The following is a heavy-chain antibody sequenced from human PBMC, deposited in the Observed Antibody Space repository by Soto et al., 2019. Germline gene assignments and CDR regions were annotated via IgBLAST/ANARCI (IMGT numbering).Heavy chain of an antibody. CDR3: VKDMRGGSSSSGYFYGMDV. CDR1: GFSFDDYA. Sequence: SLRLSCAASGFSFDDYAMHWVRQAPGKGLEWVSGISWNSGTIYYADSLKGRFTISRDNAKNSLYLQMNSLRAEDTAFYYCVKDMRGGSSSSGYFYGMDVWGKGTTVTVSS. D-gene: IGHD6-13*01. CDR2: ISWNSGTI. V-gene: IGHV3-9*01. J-gene: IGHJ6*04.